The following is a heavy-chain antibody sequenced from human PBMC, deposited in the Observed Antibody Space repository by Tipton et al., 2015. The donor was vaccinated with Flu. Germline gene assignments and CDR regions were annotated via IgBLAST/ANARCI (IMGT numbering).Heavy chain of an antibody. CDR1: GGSFSGYY. V-gene: IGHV4-34*01. CDR3: ARDQGFGDGLTYDYYALGV. Sequence: TLSLTCAVYGGSFSGYYWNWIRQPPGKGLEWIGEINHSGSTNYNPSLKSRVTISVDTSKNQFSLKLNSVTAADTAVYYCARDQGFGDGLTYDYYALGVWGQGTTVTVSS. D-gene: IGHD3-10*01. J-gene: IGHJ6*02. CDR2: INHSGST.